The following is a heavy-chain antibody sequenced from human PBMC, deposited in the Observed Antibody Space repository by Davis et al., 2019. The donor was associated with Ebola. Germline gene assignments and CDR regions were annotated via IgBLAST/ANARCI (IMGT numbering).Heavy chain of an antibody. CDR2: IYPGDSDT. Sequence: PGGSLRFSCKGSGYSFTDYWIGWVRQMPGKGLECMGIIYPGDSDTRYSPSFQGQVTISADKSISTAYLQWSSLKASDNAIYYCARAGGYTYGFHWFDPWGQGTQVTVSS. CDR3: ARAGGYTYGFHWFDP. CDR1: GYSFTDYW. V-gene: IGHV5-51*01. D-gene: IGHD5-18*01. J-gene: IGHJ5*02.